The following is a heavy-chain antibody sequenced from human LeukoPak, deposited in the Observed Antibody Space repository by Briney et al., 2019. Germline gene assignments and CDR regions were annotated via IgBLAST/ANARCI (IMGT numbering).Heavy chain of an antibody. D-gene: IGHD1-26*01. CDR3: ARVAGSYYLTY. J-gene: IGHJ4*02. CDR2: ISSSSSYT. V-gene: IGHV3-11*06. Sequence: GGSLRLSCATSGFTFSNYEMSWVRQTPGKGLEWVSYISSSSSYTNYADSVKGRFTISRDNAKNSLYLQMNSLRAEDTAVYYCARVAGSYYLTYWGQGTLVTVSS. CDR1: GFTFSNYE.